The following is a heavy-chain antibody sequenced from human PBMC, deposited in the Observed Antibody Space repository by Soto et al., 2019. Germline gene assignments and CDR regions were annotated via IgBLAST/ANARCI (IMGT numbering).Heavy chain of an antibody. CDR3: AADPGYSYGYSGRDY. CDR1: GFTFTSSA. V-gene: IGHV1-58*01. D-gene: IGHD5-18*01. J-gene: IGHJ4*02. Sequence: SVKVSCKASGFTFTSSAVQWVRQARGQRLEWIGWIVVGSGNTNYAQKFQERVTITRDMSTSTAYMELSSLRSEDTAVYYCAADPGYSYGYSGRDYWGQGILVTVSS. CDR2: IVVGSGNT.